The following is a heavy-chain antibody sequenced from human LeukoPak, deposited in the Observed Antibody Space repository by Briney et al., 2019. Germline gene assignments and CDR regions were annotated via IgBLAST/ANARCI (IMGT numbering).Heavy chain of an antibody. J-gene: IGHJ3*02. CDR1: GFTFDDYA. Sequence: GWSLRLSCPSSGFTFDDYAMHWVRQAPAKGLEGVSGISWNSGSIGYADSVKGRLTISRDNAKNSLYPQMNSLRAEDTALYYCAKAFDRSGSYYSQQNDAFDIWGQGTMVTVSS. V-gene: IGHV3-9*01. D-gene: IGHD3-10*01. CDR3: AKAFDRSGSYYSQQNDAFDI. CDR2: ISWNSGSI.